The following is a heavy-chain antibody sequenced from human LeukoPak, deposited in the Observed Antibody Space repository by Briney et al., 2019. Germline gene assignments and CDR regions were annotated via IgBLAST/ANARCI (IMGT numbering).Heavy chain of an antibody. CDR2: INHSGST. J-gene: IGHJ4*02. CDR1: GGSFSAHY. V-gene: IGHV4-34*01. Sequence: SETLSLTCAVYGGSFSAHYCGWIRPPSGKGLGWGGEINHSGSTNYNPSLKSRVTIAVDTSKNQFSLKLSSVTAADTAVYYCARDIDSSSSDSYFDYWGQGTLVTVSS. D-gene: IGHD6-13*01. CDR3: ARDIDSSSSDSYFDY.